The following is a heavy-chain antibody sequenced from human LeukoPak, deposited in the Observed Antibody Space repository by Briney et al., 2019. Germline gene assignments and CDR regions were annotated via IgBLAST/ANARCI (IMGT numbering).Heavy chain of an antibody. CDR1: GGSISSGDYY. CDR2: IYYSGST. J-gene: IGHJ3*01. D-gene: IGHD2-15*01. Sequence: SETLSLTCTVSGGSISSGDYYWTWIGQPPGKGLEWIGYIYYSGSTYYNPSLKSRVTISIDTSKNQFSLQLSYVTAADTAVYYCAREVVVAATLDAFDVWGQGTMVTVSS. V-gene: IGHV4-30-4*02. CDR3: AREVVVAATLDAFDV.